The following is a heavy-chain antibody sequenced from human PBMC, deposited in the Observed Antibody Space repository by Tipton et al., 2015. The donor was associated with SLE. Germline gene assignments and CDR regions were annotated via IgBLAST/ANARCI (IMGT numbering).Heavy chain of an antibody. V-gene: IGHV4-61*01. CDR3: ARGGYSSGWYGDYFVY. J-gene: IGHJ4*02. Sequence: TLSLTCVVSGYSLSSGYYWSWIRQPPGKGLEGIGYISYSGSTNYSPSLKSRVTISLDTSKTQFSLNLRSVTAADTAIYYCARGGYSSGWYGDYFVYCGQGTLVTVSS. D-gene: IGHD6-19*01. CDR2: ISYSGST. CDR1: GYSLSSGYY.